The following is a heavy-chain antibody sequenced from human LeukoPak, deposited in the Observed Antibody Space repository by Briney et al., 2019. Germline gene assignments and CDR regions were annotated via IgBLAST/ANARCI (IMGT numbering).Heavy chain of an antibody. CDR3: ARAAGPGTVDS. Sequence: PGGSLRLSCAASGFAVSSNYMTWIRQAPGKGLEWVSHISSSGNTIYYADSVKGRFTISRDNAKNTLYLQMNTLRADDTAFYFCARAAGPGTVDSWGQGTLVTVSS. J-gene: IGHJ4*02. CDR2: ISSSGNTI. CDR1: GFAVSSNY. D-gene: IGHD1-1*01. V-gene: IGHV3-11*04.